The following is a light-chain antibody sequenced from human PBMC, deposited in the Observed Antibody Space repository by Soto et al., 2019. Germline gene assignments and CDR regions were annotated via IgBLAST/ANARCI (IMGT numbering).Light chain of an antibody. V-gene: IGLV1-44*01. Sequence: QSVLTQPPSASGTPGQRVTISCSGSSSNIGGNAVNWYQQIPGTAPKLLIYTNNQRPSGVPDRFSGSKSGTSASLAISGLQSEDEADYYCAAWDGSLNGPVFGGGTKLTVL. CDR1: SSNIGGNA. CDR3: AAWDGSLNGPV. J-gene: IGLJ2*01. CDR2: TNN.